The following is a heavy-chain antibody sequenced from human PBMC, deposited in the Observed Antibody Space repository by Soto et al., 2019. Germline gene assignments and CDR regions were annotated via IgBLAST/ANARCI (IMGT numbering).Heavy chain of an antibody. CDR1: GGSVSSESHY. CDR3: ARDQYDFRSGSYYYAMEV. Sequence: QVQLQESGPGLVKPSETLSLTCTVSGGSVSSESHYWSWIRQPPGKGLEWIGYIYYTGSTNYNPSPKGRVTMSVDTSRDQVSLRLRSVTRADTAVYYCARDQYDFRSGSYYYAMEVWGQGTKVTVSS. V-gene: IGHV4-61*01. CDR2: IYYTGST. J-gene: IGHJ6*02. D-gene: IGHD3-3*01.